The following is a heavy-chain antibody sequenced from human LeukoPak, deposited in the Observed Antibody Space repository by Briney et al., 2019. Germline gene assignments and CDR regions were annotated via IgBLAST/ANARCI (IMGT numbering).Heavy chain of an antibody. J-gene: IGHJ4*02. CDR3: ARHADHSGKGFDH. D-gene: IGHD4-23*01. Sequence: SETLSLTCTVSGDSISSRSSFWGCIRQPPGKGLEWIGSIYYTGSTHYNPSLKSRVTISVDTTKNQFSLKLHSVTAADTALYFCARHADHSGKGFDHWGQGTLVTVSS. CDR1: GDSISSRSSF. V-gene: IGHV4-39*01. CDR2: IYYTGST.